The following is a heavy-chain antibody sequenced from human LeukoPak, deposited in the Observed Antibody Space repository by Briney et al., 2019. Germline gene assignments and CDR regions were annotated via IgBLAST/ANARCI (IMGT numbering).Heavy chain of an antibody. V-gene: IGHV6-1*01. CDR2: TYYRSKWYN. J-gene: IGHJ6*02. CDR1: GDSVSSNSAA. Sequence: SQTLSLTCAISGDSVSSNSAAWNWIRQSPSRGLEWLGRTYYRSKWYNDYAVSVKGRITINPDTSKNQFSLQLNSVTPEDTAVYYCARDEGLTMGLAHYYYYYGMDVWGQGTTVTVSS. CDR3: ARDEGLTMGLAHYYYYYGMDV. D-gene: IGHD6-19*01.